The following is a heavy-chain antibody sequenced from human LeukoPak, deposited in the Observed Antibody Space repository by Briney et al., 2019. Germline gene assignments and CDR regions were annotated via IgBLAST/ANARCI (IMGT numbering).Heavy chain of an antibody. D-gene: IGHD4-17*01. V-gene: IGHV3-23*01. CDR3: ARIYGDSDDAFDI. J-gene: IGHJ3*02. CDR1: GFTFSSYA. Sequence: GGSLRLSCAASGFTFSSYAMSWVRQAPGKGLEWVSAISGSGGSTYYADSVKGRFTISRDNSKNTLYLQMNSLRAEDTAVYYCARIYGDSDDAFDIWGQGTMVTVSS. CDR2: ISGSGGST.